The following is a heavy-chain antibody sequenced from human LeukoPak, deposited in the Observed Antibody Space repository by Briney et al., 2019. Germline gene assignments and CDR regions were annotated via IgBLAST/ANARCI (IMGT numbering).Heavy chain of an antibody. D-gene: IGHD6-19*01. CDR1: GFTFRSYS. J-gene: IGHJ3*02. Sequence: KAGGSLRLSCAASGFTFRSYSMNWVRQAPGKGLEWVSSISSSSSYIYYADSVKGRFTISRDNAKNSLYLQMNSLRAEDTAVYYCARAATGYSSGWYGDAFDIWGQGTMVTVSS. CDR2: ISSSSSYI. V-gene: IGHV3-21*04. CDR3: ARAATGYSSGWYGDAFDI.